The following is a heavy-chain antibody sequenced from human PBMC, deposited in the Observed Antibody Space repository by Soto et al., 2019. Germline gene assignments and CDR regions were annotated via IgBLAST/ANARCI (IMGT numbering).Heavy chain of an antibody. CDR1: EFTFVDYG. V-gene: IGHV3-20*04. CDR3: ARDLGYSSSWTEGAFDI. Sequence: SLRLCCAAAEFTFVDYGMRWVIQTPGKGLEWVSGINWNGGSTGYADSVKGRFTISRDNAKNSLYLQMDSLRAEDTALYYCARDLGYSSSWTEGAFDIWGQGTMVTVSS. D-gene: IGHD6-13*01. J-gene: IGHJ3*02. CDR2: INWNGGST.